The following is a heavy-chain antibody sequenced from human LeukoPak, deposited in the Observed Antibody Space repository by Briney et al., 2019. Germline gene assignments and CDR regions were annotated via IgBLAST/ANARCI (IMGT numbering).Heavy chain of an antibody. D-gene: IGHD1-14*01. CDR2: INYKGGTT. CDR3: AIVCPETAFDY. CDR1: GFTLSSFS. V-gene: IGHV3-64*02. Sequence: GGSLRLSCAASGFTLSSFSMRWVRQSAGRGVEYVSAINYKGGTTQTAECVKGRFTISRDNSKNTLYLQMASLRDEDMAVYYCAIVCPETAFDYWGQGTLVTGSS. J-gene: IGHJ4*02.